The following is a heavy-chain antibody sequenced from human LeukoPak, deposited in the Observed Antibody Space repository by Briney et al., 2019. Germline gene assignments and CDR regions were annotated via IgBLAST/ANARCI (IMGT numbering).Heavy chain of an antibody. Sequence: GGSLRLSCAASGFTFSSYAMHWVRQAPGKGLEWVAVIWYDGSNRYFADSVKGRFTISRDNSKNTLYLQVNSLRAEDTAVYYCARDMDIGTRGYFDYWGQGTLVTVSS. CDR3: ARDMDIGTRGYFDY. V-gene: IGHV3-33*08. J-gene: IGHJ4*02. CDR1: GFTFSSYA. D-gene: IGHD2-2*03. CDR2: IWYDGSNR.